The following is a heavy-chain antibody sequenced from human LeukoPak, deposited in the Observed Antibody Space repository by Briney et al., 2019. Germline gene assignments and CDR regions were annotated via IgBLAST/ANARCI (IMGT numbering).Heavy chain of an antibody. Sequence: SETLSLTCAVYGGSFSGYYWSWIRQPPGKGLEWIGEINHSGSTNYNPSLKSRVTISVDTSKNQFSLKLSSVTAADTAVYYCARVIPAGRRRDYGGNPGRGAFDIWGQGTMVTVSS. J-gene: IGHJ3*02. CDR3: ARVIPAGRRRDYGGNPGRGAFDI. D-gene: IGHD4-23*01. CDR2: INHSGST. V-gene: IGHV4-34*01. CDR1: GGSFSGYY.